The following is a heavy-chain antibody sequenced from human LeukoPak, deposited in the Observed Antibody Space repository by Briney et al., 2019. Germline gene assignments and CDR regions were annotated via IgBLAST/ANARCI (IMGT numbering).Heavy chain of an antibody. CDR3: AKDELWGGNSASKFDY. CDR1: GFTFDDYA. D-gene: IGHD4-23*01. V-gene: IGHV3-43*02. Sequence: GGSLRLSCAASGFTFDDYAMHWVRQAPGKGLEWVSLISGDGGSTYYADSVKDRFTISRDNSKNSLYLQMNSLRTEDTALYYCAKDELWGGNSASKFDYWGQGTLVTVSS. CDR2: ISGDGGST. J-gene: IGHJ4*02.